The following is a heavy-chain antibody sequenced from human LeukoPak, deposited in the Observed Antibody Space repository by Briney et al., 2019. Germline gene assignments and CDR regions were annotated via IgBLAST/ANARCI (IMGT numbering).Heavy chain of an antibody. CDR2: INGRGDNT. CDR3: AKDRVSPGFNLFDP. V-gene: IGHV3-23*01. Sequence: GGSLRLSCAASGFTFSSYAMNWVRQAPGKGLEWVSAINGRGDNTYYADSVKGRFTISRDNSKGTLFLQMNSLRAEDTAIYYCAKDRVSPGFNLFDPWGQGTLVTVSS. J-gene: IGHJ5*02. D-gene: IGHD2/OR15-2a*01. CDR1: GFTFSSYA.